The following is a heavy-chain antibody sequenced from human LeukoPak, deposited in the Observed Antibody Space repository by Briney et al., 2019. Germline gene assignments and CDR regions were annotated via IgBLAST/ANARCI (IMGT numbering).Heavy chain of an antibody. CDR3: AKDRTDIVVVPATINYD. D-gene: IGHD2-2*01. CDR1: GFTFSSYS. J-gene: IGHJ4*02. CDR2: ISTRGDI. V-gene: IGHV3-21*06. Sequence: PGGSLRLSCAGSGFTFSSYSMSWVRQAPGKGLEWVSSISTRGDIYYADSVKGRFTISRDDAKNSLYLQMNGLRAEDTAIYYCAKDRTDIVVVPATINYDWGQGTLVTVSS.